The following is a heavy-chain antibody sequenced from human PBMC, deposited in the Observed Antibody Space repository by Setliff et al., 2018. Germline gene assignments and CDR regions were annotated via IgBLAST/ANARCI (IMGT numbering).Heavy chain of an antibody. Sequence: LRLSCVASGFPFDTYGMHWVRQAPGKGLEWVAFIRFDGINKYYADSVKGRFTISRDISTNTLFLEIDSLRSEDTGLYYCAREGSIGWSQYFHHWGQGTPVTVSS. CDR2: IRFDGINK. CDR1: GFPFDTYG. D-gene: IGHD6-19*01. J-gene: IGHJ1*01. CDR3: AREGSIGWSQYFHH. V-gene: IGHV3-30*02.